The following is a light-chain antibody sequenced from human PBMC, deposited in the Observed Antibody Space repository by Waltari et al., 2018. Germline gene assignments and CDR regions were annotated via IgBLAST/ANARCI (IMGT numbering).Light chain of an antibody. Sequence: IQLTQSQSFLSASVGNRVPFTCRASQGISSSLAWYQQKPGKAPELLIYAASTLQSGVPSRFSGSGSGTEFTLTISSLQPEDFATYYCQQLNSYPLTFGPGTKVDVK. CDR2: AAS. V-gene: IGKV1-9*01. J-gene: IGKJ3*01. CDR3: QQLNSYPLT. CDR1: QGISSS.